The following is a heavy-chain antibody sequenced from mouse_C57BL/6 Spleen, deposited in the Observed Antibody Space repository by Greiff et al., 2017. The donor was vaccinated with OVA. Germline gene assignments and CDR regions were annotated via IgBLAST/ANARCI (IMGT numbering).Heavy chain of an antibody. D-gene: IGHD2-4*01. CDR2: INPSTGGT. V-gene: IGHV1-43*01. Sequence: VQLQQSGPELVKPGASVKISCKASGYSFTGYYMHWVKQSSEKSLEWIGEINPSTGGTSYNQKFKGKATLTVDKSSSTAYMQLKSLTSEDSAVYYCARAYYDYDRFAYWGQGTLVTVSA. CDR1: GYSFTGYY. CDR3: ARAYYDYDRFAY. J-gene: IGHJ3*01.